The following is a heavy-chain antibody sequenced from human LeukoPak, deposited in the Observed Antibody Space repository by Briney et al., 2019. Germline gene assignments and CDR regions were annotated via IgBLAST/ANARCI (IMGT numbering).Heavy chain of an antibody. CDR1: GGSIRSGDYY. CDR3: ARHNKKWVQDYSKPGPYYYYYMDV. V-gene: IGHV4-30-4*01. CDR2: IYYSGST. D-gene: IGHD4-11*01. J-gene: IGHJ6*03. Sequence: PSQTLSLTCTVSGGSIRSGDYYWSWIRQPPGKGLEWIGYIYYSGSTYYNPSLKSRVTISVDTSKNQFSLKLSSVTAADTAVYYCARHNKKWVQDYSKPGPYYYYYMDVWGKGTTVTVSS.